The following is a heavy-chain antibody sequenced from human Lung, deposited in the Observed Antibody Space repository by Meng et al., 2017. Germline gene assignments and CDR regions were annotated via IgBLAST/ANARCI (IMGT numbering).Heavy chain of an antibody. J-gene: IGHJ4*02. D-gene: IGHD4-17*01. Sequence: EVELVGSGGGLVQAGGSLRLVCAVSGITFRTHWMHWVRQAPGKGLEWVSRITGDGSSTIYADSVQGRFTMSRDNAKNTLSLQMHSLRAEDTAGYYCARGGVTTDDWGQGTLVTVSS. V-gene: IGHV3-74*01. CDR3: ARGGVTTDD. CDR1: GITFRTHW. CDR2: ITGDGSST.